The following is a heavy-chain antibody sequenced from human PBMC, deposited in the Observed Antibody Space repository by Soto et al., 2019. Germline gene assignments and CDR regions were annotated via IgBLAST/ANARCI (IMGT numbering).Heavy chain of an antibody. CDR3: ACQTYYYDSSGSSFDD. Sequence: GESLKISWKGSGYSFTSYWIGWVRQMPGKGLEWMGIIYPGDSDTRYSPSFQGQVTISADKSISTAYLQWSSLRASDTAMYYCACQTYYYDSSGSSFDDWGQGTLVTVSS. CDR1: GYSFTSYW. CDR2: IYPGDSDT. J-gene: IGHJ4*02. D-gene: IGHD3-22*01. V-gene: IGHV5-51*01.